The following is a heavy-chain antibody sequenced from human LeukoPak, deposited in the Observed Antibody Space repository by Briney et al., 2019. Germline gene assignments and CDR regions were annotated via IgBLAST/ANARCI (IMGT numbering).Heavy chain of an antibody. CDR2: IWYDGSNK. D-gene: IGHD3-9*01. V-gene: IGHV3-33*01. J-gene: IGHJ4*02. CDR3: ARDTYDILTGYSISPFDY. Sequence: GRSLRLSCAASGFTFSSYVMHWDRQAPGKGLEWVAVIWYDGSNKYYVDSVKGRFTISRDNSKNTLYLQMNSLRAEDTAVYYCARDTYDILTGYSISPFDYWGQGSLVTVSS. CDR1: GFTFSSYV.